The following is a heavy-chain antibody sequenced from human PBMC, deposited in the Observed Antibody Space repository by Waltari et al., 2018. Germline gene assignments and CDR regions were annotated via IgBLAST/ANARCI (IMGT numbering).Heavy chain of an antibody. Sequence: QLQMHESGPGLVKSSETLSLTCTVSGDSMTNSNYYWAWIRQPPGKGGEWIGDIYYSWTSFYNPSLISRLTISAETSTNHFSLSLTSLTVADTAIYYCARRPMGAAFDYWGQGVLVTISS. CDR1: GDSMTNSNYY. J-gene: IGHJ4*02. V-gene: IGHV4-39*02. CDR2: IYYSWTS. D-gene: IGHD3-16*01. CDR3: ARRPMGAAFDY.